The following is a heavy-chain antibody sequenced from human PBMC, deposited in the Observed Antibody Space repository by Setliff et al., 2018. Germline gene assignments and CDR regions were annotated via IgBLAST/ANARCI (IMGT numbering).Heavy chain of an antibody. CDR1: GGSISSSSYY. D-gene: IGHD6-6*01. Sequence: PSETLSLTCAVSGGSISSSSYYWGWIRQPPGKGLEWIGSIYYSGTTYYNPSLKSRVTISVDTSKNQFSLKLSSATAADTAVYYCARLGGSSSGFYYYYYYTDVWGKGTTVTVSS. CDR3: ARLGGSSSGFYYYYYYTDV. V-gene: IGHV4-39*01. J-gene: IGHJ6*03. CDR2: IYYSGTT.